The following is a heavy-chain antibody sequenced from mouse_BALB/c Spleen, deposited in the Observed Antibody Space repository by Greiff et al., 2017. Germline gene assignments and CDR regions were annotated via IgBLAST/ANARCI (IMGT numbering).Heavy chain of an antibody. D-gene: IGHD2-14*01. V-gene: IGHV5-12-2*01. J-gene: IGHJ2*01. CDR3: ARKGRYDYFDY. CDR2: ISNGGGST. Sequence: VKLMESGGGLVQPGGSLKLSCAASGFTFSSYTMSWVRQTPEKRLEWVAYISNGGGSTYYPDTVKGRFTISRDNAKNTLYLQMSSLKSEDTAMYYCARKGRYDYFDYWGQGTTLTVSS. CDR1: GFTFSSYT.